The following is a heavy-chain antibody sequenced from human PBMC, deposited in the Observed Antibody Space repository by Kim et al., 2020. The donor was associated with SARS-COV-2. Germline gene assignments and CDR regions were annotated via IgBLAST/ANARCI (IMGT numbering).Heavy chain of an antibody. V-gene: IGHV3-21*01. CDR1: GFTFGIYT. D-gene: IGHD4-17*01. Sequence: GGSLRLSCAASGFTFGIYTMTWIRQAPGKGLEVVSYISGNSIYIDYTDSVKGRFTVYRDNAKDALYLQMNSLRVEDTAVYYCARGGVTATRSLDYWGRGTLVTVSS. J-gene: IGHJ4*02. CDR3: ARGGVTATRSLDY. CDR2: ISGNSIYI.